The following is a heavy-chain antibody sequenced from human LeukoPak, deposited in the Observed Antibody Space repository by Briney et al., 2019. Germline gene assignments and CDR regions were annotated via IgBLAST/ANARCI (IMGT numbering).Heavy chain of an antibody. V-gene: IGHV1-69*04. CDR2: IIPILGIA. D-gene: IGHD5-18*01. Sequence: SVKVSCKASGGTFSSYAISWVRQAPGQGLEWMGRIIPILGIANYAQEFQGRVTITADKSTSTAYMELSSLRSDDTAVYYCARTLKRVYSYEGYWGQGTLVTVSS. J-gene: IGHJ4*02. CDR3: ARTLKRVYSYEGY. CDR1: GGTFSSYA.